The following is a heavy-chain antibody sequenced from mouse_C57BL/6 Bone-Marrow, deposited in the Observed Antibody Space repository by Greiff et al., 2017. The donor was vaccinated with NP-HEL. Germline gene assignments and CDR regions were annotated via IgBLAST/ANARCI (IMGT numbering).Heavy chain of an antibody. CDR3: SRWDDYDGLVAY. CDR2: INPNNGGT. J-gene: IGHJ3*01. D-gene: IGHD2-4*01. CDR1: GYTFTDYN. Sequence: EVQVVESGPELVKPGASVKIPCKASGYTFTDYNMDWVKQSHGKSLEWIGGINPNNGGTIYNQKFKGKATLTVDKSSSTAYMELRSLTSEDTAVYYCSRWDDYDGLVAYWGQGTLVTVSA. V-gene: IGHV1-18*01.